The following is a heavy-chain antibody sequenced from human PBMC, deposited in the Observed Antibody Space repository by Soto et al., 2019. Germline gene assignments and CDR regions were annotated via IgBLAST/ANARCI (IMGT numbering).Heavy chain of an antibody. J-gene: IGHJ5*02. CDR2: IIPIFATA. D-gene: IGHD6-13*01. V-gene: IGHV1-69*01. CDR3: ARGQQLVILWNWFDP. CDR1: GGTFSSYA. Sequence: QVQLVQSGAEVKKPGSSVKVSCKASGGTFSSYAISWVRQAPGQGLEWMGGIIPIFATANYAQKYQGRVTITADESTSTAYMELSSLRSEATAVYYCARGQQLVILWNWFDPWGQGTLVTVSS.